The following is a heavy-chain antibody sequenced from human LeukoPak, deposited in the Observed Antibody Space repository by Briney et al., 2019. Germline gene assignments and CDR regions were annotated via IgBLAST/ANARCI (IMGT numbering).Heavy chain of an antibody. CDR1: GGSISSYY. V-gene: IGHV4-4*07. Sequence: SETLSLTCSVSGGSISSYYWSWIRQPAGKGLEWIGRIYSSGRTDYNPSLKSRVTMSVETSKNQFSLKLTSVTAADTAVYYCATSATGDSTGYYYFHFHHWGQRTLVTVSS. CDR2: IYSSGRT. D-gene: IGHD3-22*01. J-gene: IGHJ1*01. CDR3: ATSATGDSTGYYYFHFHH.